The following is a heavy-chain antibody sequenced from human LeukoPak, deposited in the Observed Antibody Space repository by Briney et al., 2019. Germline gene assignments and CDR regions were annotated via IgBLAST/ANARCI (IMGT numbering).Heavy chain of an antibody. D-gene: IGHD1-1*01. V-gene: IGHV3-53*01. CDR3: ARVGHGLNWNDQTYYYGMDV. Sequence: QAGGSLRLSCAASGFTVSSNYMSWVRQAPGKGLEWVSVIYGGGSTYYADSVKGRFTISRDNSKNTLYLQMNSLRAEDTAVYYCARVGHGLNWNDQTYYYGMDVWGQGTTVTVSS. CDR2: IYGGGST. CDR1: GFTVSSNY. J-gene: IGHJ6*02.